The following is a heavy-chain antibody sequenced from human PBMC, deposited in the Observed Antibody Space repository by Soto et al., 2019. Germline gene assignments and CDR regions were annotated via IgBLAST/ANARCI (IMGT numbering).Heavy chain of an antibody. CDR1: GFTFSSYA. J-gene: IGHJ6*02. V-gene: IGHV3-23*01. CDR2: ISGSGGST. Sequence: GGSLRLSCAASGFTFSSYAMSWVRQAPGKGLEWVSAISGSGGSTYYADSVKGRFTISRDNSKNTLYRQMNSLRAEDTAVYYCAKDRGPGTTLSYYYGMDVWGQGTTVTGSS. CDR3: AKDRGPGTTLSYYYGMDV. D-gene: IGHD1-7*01.